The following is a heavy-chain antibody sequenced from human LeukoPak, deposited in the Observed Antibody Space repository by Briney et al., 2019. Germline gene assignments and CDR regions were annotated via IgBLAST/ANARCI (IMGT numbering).Heavy chain of an antibody. D-gene: IGHD6-19*01. Sequence: KSSETLSLTCTVSGGSISSSSYYWSWIRQPPGKGLEWIGEINHSGSTNYNPSLKSRVTISVDTSKNQFSLKLSSVTAADTAVYYCARKRGIAVAGTFSYWGQGTLVTVSS. J-gene: IGHJ4*02. V-gene: IGHV4-39*07. CDR1: GGSISSSSYY. CDR3: ARKRGIAVAGTFSY. CDR2: INHSGST.